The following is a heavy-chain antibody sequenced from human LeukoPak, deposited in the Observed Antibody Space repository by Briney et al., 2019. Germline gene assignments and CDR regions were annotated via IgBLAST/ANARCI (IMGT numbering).Heavy chain of an antibody. Sequence: SPSQTLSLTCTVSGGSISSGGYYWSWIRQPPGKGLEWIGYIYHSGSTYYNPSLKSRVTISVDRSKNQFSLKLSSVTAADTAVYYCARDTYYYGSGSYYTDAFDIWGQGTMVTVSS. CDR2: IYHSGST. CDR3: ARDTYYYGSGSYYTDAFDI. V-gene: IGHV4-30-2*01. J-gene: IGHJ3*02. CDR1: GGSISSGGYY. D-gene: IGHD3-10*01.